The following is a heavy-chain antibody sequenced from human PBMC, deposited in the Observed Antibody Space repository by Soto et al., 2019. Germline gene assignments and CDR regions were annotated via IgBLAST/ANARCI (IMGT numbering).Heavy chain of an antibody. J-gene: IGHJ4*02. CDR3: ARGRYGDY. CDR2: ISAHNGNT. CDR1: GYAFTTYG. D-gene: IGHD1-1*01. Sequence: QVHLVQSGAEVKKPGASVKVSCQGSGYAFTTYGITWVRQAPGQGLEWMGWISAHNGNTNYAQKLQSRVTVTRDPSTRTAYMELRVLRYDDTAVYYCARGRYGDYWGQGALVTVSS. V-gene: IGHV1-18*01.